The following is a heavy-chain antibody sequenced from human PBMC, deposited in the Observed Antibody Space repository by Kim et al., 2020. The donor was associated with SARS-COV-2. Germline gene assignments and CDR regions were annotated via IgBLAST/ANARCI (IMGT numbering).Heavy chain of an antibody. J-gene: IGHJ3*02. D-gene: IGHD1-1*01. CDR2: IWYDGSKQ. CDR1: GFTFGSYG. Sequence: GGSLRLSCAASGFTFGSYGMHWVRQAPGKGLEWLAVIWYDGSKQNYADSVKGRFTISRDNSKNTLFLQMNSLRAEDTAVYHCLRYNGPYDAFDIWGQGTMVTLSS. CDR3: LRYNGPYDAFDI. V-gene: IGHV3-33*01.